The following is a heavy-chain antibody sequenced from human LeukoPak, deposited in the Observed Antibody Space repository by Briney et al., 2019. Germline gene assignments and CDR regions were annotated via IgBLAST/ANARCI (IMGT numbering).Heavy chain of an antibody. D-gene: IGHD3-10*01. CDR3: ARELRNRRGYYMDV. V-gene: IGHV3-53*01. Sequence: GGSLRLSCSASGSTVSSNYMSRARQAPGKGLEWGSDIYSGSSTYYADSVKGPFTICRDNSRNTLYLQMNSLRAEDTAVYCCARELRNRRGYYMDVWGKGTTVTVSS. CDR2: IYSGSST. J-gene: IGHJ6*03. CDR1: GSTVSSNY.